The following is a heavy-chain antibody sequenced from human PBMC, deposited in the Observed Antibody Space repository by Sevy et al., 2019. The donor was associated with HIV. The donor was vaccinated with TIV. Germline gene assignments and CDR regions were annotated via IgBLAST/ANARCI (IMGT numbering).Heavy chain of an antibody. Sequence: GESLKISCKGSGYSFTSYWIGWVRQMPGKGLEWMGIIYPGDSDTRYSPSFQGQVTISADKSIGTAYLQWSSLKASDTAMYYCARRSVVVVAAAPFDYYYGMDVWGQGTTVTVSS. D-gene: IGHD2-15*01. CDR1: GYSFTSYW. V-gene: IGHV5-51*01. J-gene: IGHJ6*02. CDR2: IYPGDSDT. CDR3: ARRSVVVVAAAPFDYYYGMDV.